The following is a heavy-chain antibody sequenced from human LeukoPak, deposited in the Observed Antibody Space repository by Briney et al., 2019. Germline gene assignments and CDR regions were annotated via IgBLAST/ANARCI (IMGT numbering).Heavy chain of an antibody. Sequence: GRSLRLSCAASGFTFSSYGMHWVRHAPGKGVEWVAVISYDHSHKYYGDGVMGRFTISRDNSKNSLYLQMKSLRAEDTAVCYCAMDYDILTGHTTMHVWGQGTLVTVSS. J-gene: IGHJ4*02. CDR3: AMDYDILTGHTTMHV. CDR1: GFTFSSYG. CDR2: ISYDHSHK. V-gene: IGHV3-30*03. D-gene: IGHD3-9*01.